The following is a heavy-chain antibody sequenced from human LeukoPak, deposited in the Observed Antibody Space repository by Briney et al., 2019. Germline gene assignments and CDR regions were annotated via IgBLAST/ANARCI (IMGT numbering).Heavy chain of an antibody. CDR1: GFTFSSYG. Sequence: GRSLRLSCAASGFTFSSYGMHWVRQAPGKGLEWVAVIGHDGSNKYYADSVKGRVTISRDNSKNTLYLEMNSLRAEDTAVYYCARKNVDTAMGHFDYWGQGTLVTVSS. CDR3: ARKNVDTAMGHFDY. J-gene: IGHJ4*02. CDR2: IGHDGSNK. D-gene: IGHD5-18*01. V-gene: IGHV3-30*03.